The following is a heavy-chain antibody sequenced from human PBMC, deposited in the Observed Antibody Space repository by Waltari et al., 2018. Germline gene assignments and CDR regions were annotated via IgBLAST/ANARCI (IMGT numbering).Heavy chain of an antibody. CDR3: ARGQLTITMDY. J-gene: IGHJ4*02. D-gene: IGHD3-9*01. Sequence: QVQLQQWGAGLLKPSETLSLTCAVYVGSFSGYYWSWIRQPPGKGLEWIGEINHSGSTNYNPSLKSRVTISVDTSKNQFSLKLSSVTAADTAVYYCARGQLTITMDYWGQGTLVTVSS. CDR1: VGSFSGYY. CDR2: INHSGST. V-gene: IGHV4-34*01.